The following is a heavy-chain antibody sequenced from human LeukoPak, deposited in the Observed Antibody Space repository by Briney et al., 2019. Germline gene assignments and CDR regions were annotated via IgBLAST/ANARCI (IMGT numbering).Heavy chain of an antibody. Sequence: PGGSLRLSCAASGFTFSSYSMNWVRQAPGKGLEWVSYISSSSSTTYYADSVKGRFTISRDNAKNSLYLQMNSLRAEDTAVYYCARDIGTYYYGSGSYYGWVDPWGQGTLVTVSS. D-gene: IGHD3-10*01. CDR2: ISSSSSTT. J-gene: IGHJ5*02. V-gene: IGHV3-48*01. CDR3: ARDIGTYYYGSGSYYGWVDP. CDR1: GFTFSSYS.